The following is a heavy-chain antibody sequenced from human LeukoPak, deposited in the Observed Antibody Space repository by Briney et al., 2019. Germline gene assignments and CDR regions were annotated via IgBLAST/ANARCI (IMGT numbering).Heavy chain of an antibody. CDR1: GFTFRSCA. CDR3: AKGDGSTYVTHFDF. CDR2: ISDSGVSA. V-gene: IGHV3-23*01. Sequence: GGSLRLSCAASGFTFRSCAMHWVRQAPGKGLEWVSGISDSGVSAFYTHSVKGRFTISGDNSKNTLYLQMSSLRAEDTAVYYCAKGDGSTYVTHFDFWGQGTLVSVSS. J-gene: IGHJ4*02. D-gene: IGHD5-18*01.